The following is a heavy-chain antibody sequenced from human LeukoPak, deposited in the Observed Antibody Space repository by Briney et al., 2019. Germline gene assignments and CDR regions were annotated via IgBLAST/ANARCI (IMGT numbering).Heavy chain of an antibody. CDR2: ISAYNGNT. J-gene: IGHJ6*02. CDR1: GDTFTTDG. D-gene: IGHD6-19*01. Sequence: ASVRVSCMASGDTFTTDGISWVRPAPGQGVGWVGWISAYNGNTNYAQKLQGRVTMTTDTSTSTAYMELRSLRSDDTAVYYCASSGWYDYYYYYGMDVWGQGTTVTVSS. CDR3: ASSGWYDYYYYYGMDV. V-gene: IGHV1-18*01.